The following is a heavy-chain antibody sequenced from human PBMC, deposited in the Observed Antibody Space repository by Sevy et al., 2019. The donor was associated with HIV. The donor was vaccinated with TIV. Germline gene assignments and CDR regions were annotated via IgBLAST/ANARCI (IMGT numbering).Heavy chain of an antibody. V-gene: IGHV3-30-3*01. CDR3: ASAPQGGSDVITPPDY. Sequence: GGSLRLSCAASGFTFNTYAMHWVRQAPGKVLDWLTFISYDGGNKYCADSVKGRFTISRDNSKSMVYLQMNSQRAEDTALYYCASAPQGGSDVITPPDYWGQGTLVTVSS. J-gene: IGHJ4*02. CDR2: ISYDGGNK. D-gene: IGHD3-10*01. CDR1: GFTFNTYA.